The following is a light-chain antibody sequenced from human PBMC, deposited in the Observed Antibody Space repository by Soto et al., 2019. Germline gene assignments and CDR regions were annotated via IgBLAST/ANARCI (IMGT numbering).Light chain of an antibody. CDR3: QQYGSSFRV. J-gene: IGKJ3*01. CDR2: GAS. Sequence: EIVMTQSPSTVSVSPRDRVTLSCRASRTVHSNVAWYQHKPGQAPRLLIYGASFRATGMPARFSGSGFGTEFTLTISSLQSEDFAVYYCQQYGSSFRVFGPGTKVDIK. CDR1: RTVHSN. V-gene: IGKV3-15*01.